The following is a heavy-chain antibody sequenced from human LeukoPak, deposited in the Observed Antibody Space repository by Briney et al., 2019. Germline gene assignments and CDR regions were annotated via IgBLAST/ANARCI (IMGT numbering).Heavy chain of an antibody. J-gene: IGHJ4*02. D-gene: IGHD3-16*02. V-gene: IGHV3-48*04. Sequence: GGSLRLSCAASGFTFRTYGMNWVRQAPGKGLEWISYINSNSDTVHYSNSVEGRFTISRDNSKNTLYLQMNSLRAEDTAVYYCAKDGHYDYVWGSYRFDYWGQGTLVTVSS. CDR1: GFTFRTYG. CDR2: INSNSDTV. CDR3: AKDGHYDYVWGSYRFDY.